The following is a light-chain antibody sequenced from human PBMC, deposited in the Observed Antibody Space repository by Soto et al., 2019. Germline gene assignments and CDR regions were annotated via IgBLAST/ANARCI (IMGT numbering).Light chain of an antibody. Sequence: QSVLTQPASVSGSPGQSITISCTGTSSDIGGYNTVSWYQQHPGKVPKLIIYEVSNRPSGVSYRFSGSKSGNTASLTISGLQAEEEADYYCSSYTSSSPYVFGTGTKVTVL. V-gene: IGLV2-14*01. CDR1: SSDIGGYNT. CDR3: SSYTSSSPYV. J-gene: IGLJ1*01. CDR2: EVS.